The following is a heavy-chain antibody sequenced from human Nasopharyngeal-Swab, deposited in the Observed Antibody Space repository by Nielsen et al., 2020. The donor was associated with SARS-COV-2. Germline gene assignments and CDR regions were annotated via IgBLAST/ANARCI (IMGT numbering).Heavy chain of an antibody. CDR1: GGSISSYY. Sequence: SETLSLTFTVSGGSISSYYWSWIRQPPGKGLEGIGYIYYSGSTNYNPSLKSRVTISVDTSKNRFSLKLSSVTAADTAVYYCARGSGYYDSSGYSDYWGQGTLVTVSS. J-gene: IGHJ4*02. CDR2: IYYSGST. D-gene: IGHD3-22*01. V-gene: IGHV4-59*13. CDR3: ARGSGYYDSSGYSDY.